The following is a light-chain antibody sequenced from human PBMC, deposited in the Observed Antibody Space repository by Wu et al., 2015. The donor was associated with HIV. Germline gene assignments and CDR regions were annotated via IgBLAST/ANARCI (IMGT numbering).Light chain of an antibody. CDR2: KAS. Sequence: DIQMTQSPSTLSASVGDRVTITCRASQSISSWLAWYQQKPGKAPKLLIYKASSLESGVPSRFSGSGSGTEFTLTISSLQPDDFATYYCQQYNSYSYSFGQGTKAGD. V-gene: IGKV1-5*03. J-gene: IGKJ2*03. CDR3: QQYNSYSYS. CDR1: QSISSW.